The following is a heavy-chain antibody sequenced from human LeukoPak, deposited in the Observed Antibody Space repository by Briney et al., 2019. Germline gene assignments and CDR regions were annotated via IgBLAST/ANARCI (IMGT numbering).Heavy chain of an antibody. Sequence: WASVKVSCMASGYTFTGYYMHWVRQAPGQGLEWMGWINPNSGGTNYAQKFQGRVTMTRDTSISTAYMELSRLRSDDTAVYYCACISHYDSSGYYYPAYWGQGTLVTVSS. J-gene: IGHJ4*02. V-gene: IGHV1-2*02. D-gene: IGHD3-22*01. CDR2: INPNSGGT. CDR3: ACISHYDSSGYYYPAY. CDR1: GYTFTGYY.